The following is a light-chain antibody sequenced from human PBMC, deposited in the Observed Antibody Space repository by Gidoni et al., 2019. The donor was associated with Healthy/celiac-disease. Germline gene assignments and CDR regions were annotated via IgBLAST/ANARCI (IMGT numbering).Light chain of an antibody. CDR3: QKYNNWPLT. J-gene: IGKJ4*01. V-gene: IGKV3-15*01. CDR2: GAS. CDR1: QSVSSN. Sequence: EIVMTQSPATLPVSPGERATLSCRASQSVSSNLAWYQQKPGQAPRLLSYGASTRATGIPARFSGSGSGTEFTLTISSLQSEDFAVYYCQKYNNWPLTFGGGTKVEIK.